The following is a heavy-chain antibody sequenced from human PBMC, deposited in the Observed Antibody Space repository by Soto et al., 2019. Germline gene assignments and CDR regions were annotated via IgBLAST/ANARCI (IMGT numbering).Heavy chain of an antibody. D-gene: IGHD1-26*01. CDR2: ISYDGSNK. CDR3: AKGGIAGATTLDY. CDR1: GFTFSSDG. V-gene: IGHV3-30*18. J-gene: IGHJ4*02. Sequence: PVGSLRLSCADAGFTFSSDGMHWFRQAPVKGLEWVAVISYDGSNKYYADSVKGRFTISRDNSKNTLYLQMNSLRAEDTAVYYCAKGGIAGATTLDYWGQATLVPVSS.